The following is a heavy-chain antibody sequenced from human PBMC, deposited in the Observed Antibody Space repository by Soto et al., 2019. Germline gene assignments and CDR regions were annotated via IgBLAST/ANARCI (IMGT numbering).Heavy chain of an antibody. Sequence: QVQLVESGGGVVQPGRSLRLSCAASGFTFSSYGMHWVRQAPGKGLEWVAVIWYDGSNKYYADSVKGRFTISRDNSKNTLYLQMNSLRAEDTAVYYCARAEESRPAELLWFGEPSHNYYYYGMDVWGQGTTVTVSS. D-gene: IGHD3-10*01. V-gene: IGHV3-33*01. J-gene: IGHJ6*02. CDR2: IWYDGSNK. CDR1: GFTFSSYG. CDR3: ARAEESRPAELLWFGEPSHNYYYYGMDV.